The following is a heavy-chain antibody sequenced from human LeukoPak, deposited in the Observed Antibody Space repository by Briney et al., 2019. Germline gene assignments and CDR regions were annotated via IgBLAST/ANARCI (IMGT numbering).Heavy chain of an antibody. Sequence: GGSLRLSCAASGFTFSNYGMHWVRQAPGKGLEWVAVIWNDGSNRYYGESVKGRFIISRDNSKNVYLRMNRLRVEDTAVYYCARDPQHSWFDPWGQGTLVTVSS. V-gene: IGHV3-33*01. CDR3: ARDPQHSWFDP. CDR2: IWNDGSNR. CDR1: GFTFSNYG. J-gene: IGHJ5*02.